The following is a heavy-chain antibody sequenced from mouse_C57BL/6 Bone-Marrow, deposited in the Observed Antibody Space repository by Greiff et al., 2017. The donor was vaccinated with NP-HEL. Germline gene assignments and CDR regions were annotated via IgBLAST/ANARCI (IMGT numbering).Heavy chain of an antibody. D-gene: IGHD4-1*01. V-gene: IGHV1-20*01. Sequence: EVKLQESGPELVKPGDSVKISCKASGYSFTGYFMNWVMQSHGKSLEWIGRINPYNGDTFYNQKFKGKATLTVDKSSSTAHMELRSLTSEDSAVYYCARKGAGDNWGFAYWGQGTLVTVSA. CDR1: GYSFTGYF. CDR2: INPYNGDT. J-gene: IGHJ3*01. CDR3: ARKGAGDNWGFAY.